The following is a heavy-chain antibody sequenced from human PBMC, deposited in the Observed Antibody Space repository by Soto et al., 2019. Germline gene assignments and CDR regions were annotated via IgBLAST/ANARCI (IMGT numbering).Heavy chain of an antibody. CDR3: AKDGNYFDTSAYIDY. V-gene: IGHV3-30*18. CDR2: ISYDGSNK. Sequence: GGSLRLSCAASGFNFNSYGLHWVRQAPGKGLEWVAVISYDGSNKYYEDSVKGRFTISRDNSKSTMYLQMYSLRAEDTAVYYCAKDGNYFDTSAYIDYWGQGALVTVSS. J-gene: IGHJ4*02. D-gene: IGHD3-22*01. CDR1: GFNFNSYG.